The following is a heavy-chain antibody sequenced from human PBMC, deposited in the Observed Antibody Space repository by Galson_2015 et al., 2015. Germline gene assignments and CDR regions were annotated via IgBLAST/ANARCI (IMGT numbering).Heavy chain of an antibody. CDR3: ARGITGGGYSYGLPYYYMDV. J-gene: IGHJ6*03. Sequence: SLRLSCAASGFTFSSYDMHWVRQATGKGLEWVSAIGTAGDTYYPGSVKGRFTISRENAKNSLYLQMNSLRAGDTAVYYCARGITGGGYSYGLPYYYMDVWGKGTTVTVSS. D-gene: IGHD5-18*01. CDR2: IGTAGDT. CDR1: GFTFSSYD. V-gene: IGHV3-13*01.